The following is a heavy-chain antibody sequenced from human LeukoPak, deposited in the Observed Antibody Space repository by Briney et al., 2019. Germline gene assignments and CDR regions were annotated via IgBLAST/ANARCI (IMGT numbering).Heavy chain of an antibody. Sequence: PSETLSLTCTVSGGSISSSSYYWGWICQPPGKGLEWIGSIYYSGSTYYNPSLKSRVTISVDTSKNQFSLKLSSVTAADTAVYYCATLATVTTDYYYYMDVWGKGTTVTVSS. J-gene: IGHJ6*03. CDR1: GGSISSSSYY. D-gene: IGHD1-7*01. CDR3: ATLATVTTDYYYYMDV. V-gene: IGHV4-39*01. CDR2: IYYSGST.